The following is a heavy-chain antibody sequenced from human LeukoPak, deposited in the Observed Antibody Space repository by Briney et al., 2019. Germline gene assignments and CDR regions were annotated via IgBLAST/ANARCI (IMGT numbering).Heavy chain of an antibody. J-gene: IGHJ4*02. CDR1: GFTVSSNY. CDR2: IYSGGST. V-gene: IGHV3-66*01. CDR3: ARDDRVAGLDY. D-gene: IGHD6-19*01. Sequence: GGSLRLSCGASGFTVSSNYMSWVRQAPGKGLEWVSVIYSGGSTYYADSVKGRFTISRDNSKNTLYLQMNSLRAEDTAVYYCARDDRVAGLDYWGQGTLVTVSS.